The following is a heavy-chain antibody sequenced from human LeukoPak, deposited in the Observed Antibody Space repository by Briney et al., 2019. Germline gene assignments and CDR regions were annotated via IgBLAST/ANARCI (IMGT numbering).Heavy chain of an antibody. D-gene: IGHD3-22*01. Sequence: GGSLRLSCAASGFTFSSYAMSWARQAPGKGLEWVAVISNDGITRFYATSVKGRCTISRDDSKNTVYLQLSSLRVEDTAVYYCVREGYYDSGGPFSGYFDYWGRGDLVTVSS. CDR3: VREGYYDSGGPFSGYFDY. CDR1: GFTFSSYA. J-gene: IGHJ4*02. CDR2: ISNDGITR. V-gene: IGHV3-30*04.